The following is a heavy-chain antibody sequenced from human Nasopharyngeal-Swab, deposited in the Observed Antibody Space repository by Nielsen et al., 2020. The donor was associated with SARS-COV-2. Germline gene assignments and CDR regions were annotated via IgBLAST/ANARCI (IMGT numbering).Heavy chain of an antibody. D-gene: IGHD3-10*01. CDR2: IIPILGIA. CDR3: ARGHGSGSYAVDY. V-gene: IGHV1-69*10. CDR1: GGTFSSYA. Sequence: SVKVSCKASGGTFSSYAISWVRQAPGQGLEWMGWIIPILGIANYAQKFQGRVTITADKSTSTAYMELSSLRSEDTAVYYCARGHGSGSYAVDYWGQGTLVTVSS. J-gene: IGHJ4*02.